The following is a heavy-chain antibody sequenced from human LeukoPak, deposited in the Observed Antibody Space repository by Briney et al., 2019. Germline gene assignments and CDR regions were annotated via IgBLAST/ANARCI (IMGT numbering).Heavy chain of an antibody. D-gene: IGHD3-22*01. CDR1: GFTFSTYA. CDR3: ARAQDYDSSGYVDAFDM. Sequence: GGSLRLSCAASGFTFSTYAMHWVRQAPGKGLEWVAVIWYDGSKKYYADSVKGRFTISRDNSMNTLYLQMNSLRVEDTAVYYCARAQDYDSSGYVDAFDMWGQGTMVTVSS. V-gene: IGHV3-33*08. J-gene: IGHJ3*02. CDR2: IWYDGSKK.